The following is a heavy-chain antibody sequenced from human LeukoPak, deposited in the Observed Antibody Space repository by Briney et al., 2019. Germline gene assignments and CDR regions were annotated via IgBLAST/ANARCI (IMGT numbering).Heavy chain of an antibody. V-gene: IGHV3-49*04. J-gene: IGHJ4*02. CDR3: TTDQGGN. Sequence: GGSLRLSCTASGFTFGDYAMSWVRQAPGKGLEWVGFIRSKAYGGTTEYATSVKGRFTISRDDSKSIAYLQMNSLKTEDTAVYYCTTDQGGNWGQGTLVTVSS. CDR2: IRSKAYGGTT. D-gene: IGHD3-16*01. CDR1: GFTFGDYA.